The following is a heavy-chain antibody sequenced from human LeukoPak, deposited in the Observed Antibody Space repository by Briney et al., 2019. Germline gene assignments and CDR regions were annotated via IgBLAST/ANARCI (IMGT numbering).Heavy chain of an antibody. J-gene: IGHJ4*02. Sequence: KPSETLSLTCTVSGGSISSYYWSWIRQPPGKGLEWIGYIYYSGSTNYNPSLNSRVTISVDTSKNQFSLKLSSVTAADTAVYYCARGRDGYNGDYFDYWGQGTLVTVSS. CDR1: GGSISSYY. CDR2: IYYSGST. V-gene: IGHV4-59*01. D-gene: IGHD5-24*01. CDR3: ARGRDGYNGDYFDY.